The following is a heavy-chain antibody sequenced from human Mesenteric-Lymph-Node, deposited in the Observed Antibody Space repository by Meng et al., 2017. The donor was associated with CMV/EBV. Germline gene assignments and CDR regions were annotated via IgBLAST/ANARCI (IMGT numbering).Heavy chain of an antibody. J-gene: IGHJ6*02. V-gene: IGHV3-11*01. D-gene: IGHD3-9*01. CDR3: ARTLYYDILTGHYAPYYYYGMDV. CDR1: GFIFSDYY. CDR2: IDSSGDMI. Sequence: SLKISCAASGFIFSDYYMSWIRQAPGKGLEWVSYIDSSGDMIYYADSVKGRFTISRDNAKNSLYLQMNSLRAEDTAVFYCARTLYYDILTGHYAPYYYYGMDVWGQGTTVTVSS.